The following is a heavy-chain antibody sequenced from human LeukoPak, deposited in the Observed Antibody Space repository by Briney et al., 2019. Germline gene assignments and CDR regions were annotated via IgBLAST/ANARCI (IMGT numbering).Heavy chain of an antibody. V-gene: IGHV3-49*04. D-gene: IGHD3-9*01. Sequence: GGSLRLSCTASGFTFGDYTMSWVRQAPGKGLEWVGFIRSKTYRGTTEYAASVKGRFTVSRDDSKSIAYLQMDSLRAEDTAVYYCAKSHVSTATGTGRYFDYWGQGTLVTVSS. CDR2: IRSKTYRGTT. CDR1: GFTFGDYT. CDR3: AKSHVSTATGTGRYFDY. J-gene: IGHJ4*02.